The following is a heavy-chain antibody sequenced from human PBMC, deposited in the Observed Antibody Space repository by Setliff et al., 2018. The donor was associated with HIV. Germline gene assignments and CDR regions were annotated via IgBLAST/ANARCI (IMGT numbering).Heavy chain of an antibody. J-gene: IGHJ4*02. CDR3: ARYDGYKVSFDN. CDR2: INDTGST. Sequence: SETLSLTCAVYGGSFSGYYWTWIRQPPGKGLEWIGEINDTGSTSYNPSLKSRVTISRDTSKNQFSLKMTSVTAADTAVYYCARYDGYKVSFDNWGPGTLVTVSS. V-gene: IGHV4-34*01. D-gene: IGHD5-18*01. CDR1: GGSFSGYY.